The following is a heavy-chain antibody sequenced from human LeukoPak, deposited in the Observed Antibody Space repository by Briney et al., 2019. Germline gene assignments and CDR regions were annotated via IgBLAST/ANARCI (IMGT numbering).Heavy chain of an antibody. V-gene: IGHV3-38-3*01. CDR3: VRGMGYTSGIELFDD. J-gene: IGHJ4*02. CDR1: GFTVSSNE. D-gene: IGHD5-18*01. Sequence: GGSLRLSCAASGFTVSSNEMSWVRQAPGKGLEWVSSISGGSTYYADSRKGRFTISRDDSKNSLFLQMNSLKTEDTAMYYCVRGMGYTSGIELFDDWGQGTLVTVSS. CDR2: ISGGST.